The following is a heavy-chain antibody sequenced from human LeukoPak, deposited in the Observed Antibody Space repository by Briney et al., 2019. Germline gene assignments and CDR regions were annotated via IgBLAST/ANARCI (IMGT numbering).Heavy chain of an antibody. CDR2: IKSKTDGGTT. Sequence: GGSLRLSCAASGFTFSNAWMSWVRQAPGKGLEWVGRIKSKTDGGTTDYAAPVKGRFTISRDDSKNTLYLQMNSLKTEDTAVYYCTTSMRYYDFWSGYYWGQGTLVTVSS. CDR1: GFTFSNAW. V-gene: IGHV3-15*01. J-gene: IGHJ4*02. CDR3: TTSMRYYDFWSGYY. D-gene: IGHD3-3*01.